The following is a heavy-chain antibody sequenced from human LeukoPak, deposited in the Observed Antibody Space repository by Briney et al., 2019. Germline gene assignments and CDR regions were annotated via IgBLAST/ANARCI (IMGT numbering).Heavy chain of an antibody. CDR1: GFTFSSYW. CDR3: ARDRPGTAMATGWFDP. CDR2: INHNGNVN. D-gene: IGHD5-18*01. J-gene: IGHJ5*02. V-gene: IGHV3-7*03. Sequence: GGSLRLSCAASGFTFSSYWMNWARQAPGKGLEWVASINHNGNVNYYVDSVKGRFTISRDNAKNSLYLQMNSLRAEDTAVYYCARDRPGTAMATGWFDPWGQGTLVTVSS.